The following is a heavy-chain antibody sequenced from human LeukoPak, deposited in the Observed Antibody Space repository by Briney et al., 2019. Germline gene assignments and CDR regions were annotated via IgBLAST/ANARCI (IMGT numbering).Heavy chain of an antibody. Sequence: QPGGSLRLSCAASGFSFSTYWMHWVRQAPGKGLVWVSRIDTDGSGTSYADSVKGRFTISRDNAKNTVYLQMNSLRADDTAVYYCAAYDNSGYSKKYFQHWGQGTLVTVSS. CDR1: GFSFSTYW. V-gene: IGHV3-74*01. CDR2: IDTDGSGT. CDR3: AAYDNSGYSKKYFQH. D-gene: IGHD3-22*01. J-gene: IGHJ1*01.